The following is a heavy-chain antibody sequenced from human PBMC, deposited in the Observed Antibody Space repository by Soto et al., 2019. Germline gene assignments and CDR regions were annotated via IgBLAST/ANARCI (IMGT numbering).Heavy chain of an antibody. V-gene: IGHV3-23*01. D-gene: IGHD6-6*01. J-gene: IGHJ4*02. CDR2: ISSSGSNT. CDR3: AKNGPRSGYSSSSTDLDY. CDR1: GFTFSNYA. Sequence: GGPLRLSCAVSGFTFSNYAMSWVRQAPGKGLEWVSAISSSGSNTYYADSVKGRFTISRDSSKNTLYLHMNSLRAEDTAVYYCAKNGPRSGYSSSSTDLDYWGQGTLVTVSS.